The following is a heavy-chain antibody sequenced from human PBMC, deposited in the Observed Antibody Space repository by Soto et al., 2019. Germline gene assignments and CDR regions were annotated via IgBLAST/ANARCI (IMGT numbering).Heavy chain of an antibody. D-gene: IGHD6-6*01. V-gene: IGHV1-69*06. CDR3: ARRGAYSSSSPYYYYGMDV. Sequence: VQLVQSGAEVKQPGSSVKVSCKASGGTFSSYAISWVRQAPGQGLEWMGGIIPIFGTANYAQKFQGRVTITADKSTSTAYMELSSLRSEDTAVYYCARRGAYSSSSPYYYYGMDVWGQGTTVTVSS. J-gene: IGHJ6*02. CDR2: IIPIFGTA. CDR1: GGTFSSYA.